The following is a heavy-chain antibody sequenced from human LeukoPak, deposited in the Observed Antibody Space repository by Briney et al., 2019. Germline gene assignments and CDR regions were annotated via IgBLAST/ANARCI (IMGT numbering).Heavy chain of an antibody. Sequence: ASVKVSCKVSGYTLTELSMHWVRQAPGKGLEWMGGFDPEDGETIYAQKFQGRVTMTEDTSTDTAYMELSSLRAEDTAVYYCARDPTQWLRYGYFDYWGQGTLVTVSS. D-gene: IGHD5-12*01. CDR3: ARDPTQWLRYGYFDY. V-gene: IGHV1-24*01. J-gene: IGHJ4*02. CDR2: FDPEDGET. CDR1: GYTLTELS.